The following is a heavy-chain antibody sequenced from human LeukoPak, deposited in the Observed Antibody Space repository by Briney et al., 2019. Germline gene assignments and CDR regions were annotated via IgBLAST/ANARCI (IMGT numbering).Heavy chain of an antibody. D-gene: IGHD3-10*01. J-gene: IGHJ4*02. V-gene: IGHV4-34*01. CDR1: GGSFSGYY. CDR3: ARARGAYYGSGSYYPSSSYFDY. Sequence: SETLSLTCAVYGGSFSGYYWSWIRQPPGKGLEWIGEINHSGSTNYNPSLKSRVTILVDTSKNQFSLKLSSVTAADTAVYYCARARGAYYGSGSYYPSSSYFDYWGQGTLVTVSS. CDR2: INHSGST.